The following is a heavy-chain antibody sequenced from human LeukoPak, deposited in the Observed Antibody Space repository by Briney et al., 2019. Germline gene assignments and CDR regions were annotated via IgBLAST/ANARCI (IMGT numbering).Heavy chain of an antibody. V-gene: IGHV1-2*02. CDR2: INPNSGGT. CDR3: ATDYYDSSGYSGPEYYFDY. D-gene: IGHD3-22*01. J-gene: IGHJ4*02. Sequence: ASVKVSCKASSYTFTSYGISWVRQAPGQGLEWMGWINPNSGGTNYAQKFQGRVTMTRDTSISTAYMVLSRLRSDDTAVYYCATDYYDSSGYSGPEYYFDYWGQGTLVTVSS. CDR1: SYTFTSYG.